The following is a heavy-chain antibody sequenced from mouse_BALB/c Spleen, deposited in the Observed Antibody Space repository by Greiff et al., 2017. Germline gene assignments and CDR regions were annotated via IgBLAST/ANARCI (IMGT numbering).Heavy chain of an antibody. J-gene: IGHJ3*01. V-gene: IGHV1-20*02. CDR1: GYSFTGYF. CDR2: INPYNGDT. CDR3: ARGKGTWFAY. Sequence: VQLKESGPELVKPGASVKISCKASGYSFTGYFMNWVMQSHGKSLEWIGRINPYNGDTFYNQKFKGKATLTVDKSSSTAHMELRSLASEDSAVYYCARGKGTWFAYWGQGTLVTVSA.